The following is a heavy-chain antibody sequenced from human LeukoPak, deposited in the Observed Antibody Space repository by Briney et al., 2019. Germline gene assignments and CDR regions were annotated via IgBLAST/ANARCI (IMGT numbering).Heavy chain of an antibody. CDR2: IYYSGST. CDR1: GGSISSSSYY. J-gene: IGHJ4*02. V-gene: IGHV4-39*07. CDR3: ARDRGDYGNFDY. Sequence: SETLSLTCTVSGGSISSSSYYWGWIRQPPGKGLEWIGSIYYSGSTYYNPSLKSRVTISVDTSKNQFSLKLSSVTAADTAVYYCARDRGDYGNFDYWGQGTLVTVSS. D-gene: IGHD4-17*01.